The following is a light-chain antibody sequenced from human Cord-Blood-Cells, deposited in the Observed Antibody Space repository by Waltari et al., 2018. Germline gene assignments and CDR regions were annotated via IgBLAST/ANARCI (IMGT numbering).Light chain of an antibody. V-gene: IGKV3-20*01. Sequence: ELVLTQSPGTLSLSPGERATISCRASQSVSSSYLAWYQQKPGQAPRLLIYGASSRATGIPDRFSGSGSGTDFTLTISRLEPEDFAVYYCQQYGSSPLTFGPGTKVDIK. CDR3: QQYGSSPLT. CDR1: QSVSSSY. CDR2: GAS. J-gene: IGKJ3*01.